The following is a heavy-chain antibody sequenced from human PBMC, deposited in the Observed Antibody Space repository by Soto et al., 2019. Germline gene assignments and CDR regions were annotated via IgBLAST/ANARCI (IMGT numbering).Heavy chain of an antibody. CDR2: ISGSGSST. CDR1: GFTFTNHA. Sequence: EVQVLESGGGLVQSGGSLRLSCAASGFTFTNHAMSWVRQAPGKGLEWVSAISGSGSSTYYADSVKGRFTISRDNSKNKLQLQMNSLRVEDTAVYYCAKDRGSIRDYSDYWGQGTLVTVSS. D-gene: IGHD3-3*02. CDR3: AKDRGSIRDYSDY. J-gene: IGHJ4*02. V-gene: IGHV3-23*01.